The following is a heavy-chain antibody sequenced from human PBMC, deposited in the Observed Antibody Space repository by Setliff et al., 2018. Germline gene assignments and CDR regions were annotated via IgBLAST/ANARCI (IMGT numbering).Heavy chain of an antibody. V-gene: IGHV1-69*13. CDR3: ARDSRQWLEGGASGDMDI. CDR1: GYTFSSFA. J-gene: IGHJ6*02. Sequence: SVKVSCKATGYTFSSFAVSWVRQAPGQRPEWMGRLIPFFGTTIYVQKFKGRVTITADQSTSTVFMELNSLRSEDTAFYYCARDSRQWLEGGASGDMDIWGQGTAVTVSS. CDR2: LIPFFGTT. D-gene: IGHD6-19*01.